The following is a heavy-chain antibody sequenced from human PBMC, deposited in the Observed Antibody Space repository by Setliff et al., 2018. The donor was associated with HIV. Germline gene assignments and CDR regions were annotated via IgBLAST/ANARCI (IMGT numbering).Heavy chain of an antibody. CDR2: IYSTGST. J-gene: IGHJ4*02. CDR1: GASITSHY. D-gene: IGHD4-17*01. CDR3: AKGAGFYGDYTFDY. V-gene: IGHV4-59*11. Sequence: SETLSLTCTVSGASITSHYWSWIRQSPGRELEWIGYIYSTGSTNYNPSLQSRVSISMDASKNKFSLKVTSVTSADTAVYYCAKGAGFYGDYTFDYWGQGNLVTGLL.